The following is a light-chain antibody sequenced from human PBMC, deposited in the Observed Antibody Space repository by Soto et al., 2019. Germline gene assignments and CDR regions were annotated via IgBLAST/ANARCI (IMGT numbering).Light chain of an antibody. J-gene: IGKJ1*01. CDR1: QSISSW. V-gene: IGKV1-5*01. CDR3: QQYNSLWT. Sequence: DIQMTQSPSTLSASVGDRVTITCRASQSISSWLAWYQQKPGKAPKLLIYDASSLESWVPSRFSGSGSGTEFTLTISSLQPDDFATYYCQQYNSLWTFGQGTKVEIK. CDR2: DAS.